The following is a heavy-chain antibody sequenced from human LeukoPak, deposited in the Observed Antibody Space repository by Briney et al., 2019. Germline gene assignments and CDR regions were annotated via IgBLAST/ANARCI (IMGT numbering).Heavy chain of an antibody. V-gene: IGHV4-31*03. CDR2: IYYSGST. J-gene: IGHJ2*01. CDR1: GGSISSGGYY. CDR3: ARDLGEMATMDWYFDL. Sequence: PSQTLSLTCTVSGGSISSGGYYWSWIRQHPGKGLEWIGYIYYSGSTYYNPSLKSRVTISVDTSKNQFSLKLSSVTAADTAVYYCARDLGEMATMDWYFDLWGRGTLVTVSS. D-gene: IGHD5-24*01.